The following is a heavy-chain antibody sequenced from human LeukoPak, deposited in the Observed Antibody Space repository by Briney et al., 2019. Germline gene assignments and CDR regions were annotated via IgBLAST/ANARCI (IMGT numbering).Heavy chain of an antibody. J-gene: IGHJ4*02. D-gene: IGHD3-22*01. CDR2: IYSGGST. V-gene: IGHV3-53*01. Sequence: GGSLRLSCAASGFTVSSNYMSWVRRAPGKGLDWVSVIYSGGSTYYADSVKGRFTISRDNSKNTLYLQMNSLRAEDTAVYYCASIPYYYDSSGYYAFDYWGQGTLVTVSS. CDR1: GFTVSSNY. CDR3: ASIPYYYDSSGYYAFDY.